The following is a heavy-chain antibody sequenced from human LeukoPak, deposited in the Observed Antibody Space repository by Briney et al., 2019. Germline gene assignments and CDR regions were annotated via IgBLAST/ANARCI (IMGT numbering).Heavy chain of an antibody. J-gene: IGHJ4*02. CDR3: ARDANEWRSYDY. CDR1: GGSISNYY. Sequence: SETLSLTCTVSGGSISNYYWTWIRQPAGKGLEWIGRIYTSGSTNYNSSLKSRLTMSVDTSKNQFSLKLSPVTAADTAVYYCARDANEWRSYDYWGQGTLVTVSS. CDR2: IYTSGST. V-gene: IGHV4-4*07. D-gene: IGHD2-8*01.